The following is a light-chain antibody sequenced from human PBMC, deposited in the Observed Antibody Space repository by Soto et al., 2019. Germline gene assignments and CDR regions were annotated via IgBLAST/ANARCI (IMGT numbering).Light chain of an antibody. J-gene: IGKJ4*01. CDR3: QQYSDWPLT. V-gene: IGKV3-15*01. CDR1: QSVRSN. Sequence: EIVMTQSPDTLSVSPGEKATLSCRASQSVRSNLAWYQQKPGQAPRLIIFGASTGATGVPARFSGGGSETAFTLTINGLQSEDFATYYCQQYSDWPLTFGGGTKVES. CDR2: GAS.